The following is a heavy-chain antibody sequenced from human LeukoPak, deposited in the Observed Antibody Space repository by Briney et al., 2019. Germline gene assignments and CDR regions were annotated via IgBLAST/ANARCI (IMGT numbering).Heavy chain of an antibody. D-gene: IGHD2-15*01. CDR3: AKDLAVVVVAATPH. CDR1: GFTFSNYA. Sequence: GGSLRLSCAASGFTFSNYAMSWVRQAPGKGLEWVSAISGSGGSTYYADSVKGRFTISRDNSKNTLYLQMNSLRAEDTAVYYCAKDLAVVVVAATPHWGQGTLVTVSS. J-gene: IGHJ4*02. CDR2: ISGSGGST. V-gene: IGHV3-23*01.